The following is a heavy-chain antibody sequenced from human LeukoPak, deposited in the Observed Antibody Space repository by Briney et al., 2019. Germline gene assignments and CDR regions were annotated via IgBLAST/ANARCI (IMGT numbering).Heavy chain of an antibody. D-gene: IGHD3-3*01. Sequence: GASVKVSCKASGGTFSSYAISWVRQAPGQGLEWMGGISPIFGTANYAQKFQGRVTITADESTSTAYMGLSSLRSEDTAVYYCADGVVIKGTYGMDVWGQGTTVTVSS. V-gene: IGHV1-69*13. J-gene: IGHJ6*02. CDR2: ISPIFGTA. CDR3: ADGVVIKGTYGMDV. CDR1: GGTFSSYA.